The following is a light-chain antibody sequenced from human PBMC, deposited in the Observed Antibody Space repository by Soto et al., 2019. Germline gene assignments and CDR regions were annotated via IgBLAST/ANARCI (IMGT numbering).Light chain of an antibody. CDR2: EVS. CDR3: SSYTSSSTRV. CDR1: SSDIGTYNY. Sequence: QSALTQPASVSGSPGQSITISCSGTSSDIGTYNYVSWYQQHPGKAPKLMIYEVSNRPSGVSIRFSGSKSGKTASLTISGLQAEDEADYYCSSYTSSSTRVFGGGTKLTVL. J-gene: IGLJ3*02. V-gene: IGLV2-14*01.